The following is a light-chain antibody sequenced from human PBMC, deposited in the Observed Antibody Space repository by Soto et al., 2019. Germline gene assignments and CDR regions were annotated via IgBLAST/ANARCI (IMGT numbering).Light chain of an antibody. CDR1: ESVSSSY. J-gene: IGKJ3*01. CDR2: GAY. Sequence: EIVLTQSPGTLSLSPGERATLSCRASESVSSSYLAWYQQKPGQAHRLLIYGAYSRATGIPDKFSSSGSGKDFTLTISRLEHEDFAVYYCQQYGSSLFTFGPRTKVDIK. CDR3: QQYGSSLFT. V-gene: IGKV3-20*01.